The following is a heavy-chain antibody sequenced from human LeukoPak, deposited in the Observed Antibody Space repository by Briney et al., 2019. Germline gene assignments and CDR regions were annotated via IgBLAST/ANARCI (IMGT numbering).Heavy chain of an antibody. D-gene: IGHD6-19*01. CDR1: GGSISSYY. V-gene: IGHV4-59*08. CDR2: TYYSGST. CDR3: ARLFLLDQVAGTSRFDY. J-gene: IGHJ4*02. Sequence: PSETLSLTSTVSGGSISSYYWSWIRQPPGKGLEWIGSTYYSGSTNYNPSLKSRVTISVDTSKNQFSLKLSSVTAADMAVYYCARLFLLDQVAGTSRFDYWGQGTLVTVSS.